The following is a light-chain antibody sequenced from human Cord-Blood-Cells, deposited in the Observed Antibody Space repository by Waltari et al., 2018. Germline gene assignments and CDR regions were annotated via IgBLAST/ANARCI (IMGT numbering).Light chain of an antibody. Sequence: DIQMTQSPSSLSASVGDRVTITCRASQGISNSSVWYQQKPGKVPKLLIYAASTLQSGVPSRLSGSSAGTDVTLTISSLQPEDVATYYCQKYNSAPYTFGQGTKLEIK. J-gene: IGKJ2*01. V-gene: IGKV1-27*01. CDR1: QGISNS. CDR2: AAS. CDR3: QKYNSAPYT.